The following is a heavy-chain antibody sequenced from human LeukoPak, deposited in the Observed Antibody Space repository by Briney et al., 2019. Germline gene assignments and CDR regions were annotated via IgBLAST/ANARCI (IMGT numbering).Heavy chain of an antibody. CDR2: ISYDGSNK. CDR3: ARDVSYYYDSSGYLDY. D-gene: IGHD3-22*01. V-gene: IGHV3-30-3*01. Sequence: GGSLRLSCAASGFTFSSYAMHWVRQAPGKGLEWVAVISYDGSNKYYADSVKGRFTISRDNSENTLYLQMNSLRAEDTAVYYCARDVSYYYDSSGYLDYWGQGTLVTVSS. CDR1: GFTFSSYA. J-gene: IGHJ4*02.